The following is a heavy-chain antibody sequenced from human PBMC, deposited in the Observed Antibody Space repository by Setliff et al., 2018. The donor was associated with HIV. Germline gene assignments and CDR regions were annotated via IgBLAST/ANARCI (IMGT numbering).Heavy chain of an antibody. J-gene: IGHJ6*03. V-gene: IGHV1-69*02. D-gene: IGHD3-3*01. Sequence: VSCKASGGTFNSHTINWVRQAPGQGLDWMGRIIPILGVANYAQRFQGKVTITADKSTSTAYMELTSLRFDDTAMYYCVRGVQSPPHYSYYYMDVWGEGTMVTVSS. CDR3: VRGVQSPPHYSYYYMDV. CDR2: IIPILGVA. CDR1: GGTFNSHT.